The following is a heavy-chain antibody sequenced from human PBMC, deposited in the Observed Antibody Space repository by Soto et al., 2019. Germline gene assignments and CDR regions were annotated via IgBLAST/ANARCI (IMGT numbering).Heavy chain of an antibody. CDR3: AKVINGTSASPRYFDY. J-gene: IGHJ4*02. CDR2: ISGSGDST. Sequence: GGSLRLSCAASGFTFSSYAMSWVRQAPGKGLEWVSSISGSGDSTNYADSVKGRFTISRDNSKNTLYLQMNSLRAEDTALYYCAKVINGTSASPRYFDYWGLGTLVTVSS. CDR1: GFTFSSYA. V-gene: IGHV3-23*01. D-gene: IGHD5-18*01.